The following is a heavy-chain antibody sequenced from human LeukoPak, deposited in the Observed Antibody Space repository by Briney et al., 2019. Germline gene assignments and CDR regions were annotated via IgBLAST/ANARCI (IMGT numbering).Heavy chain of an antibody. D-gene: IGHD3-22*01. V-gene: IGHV4-34*01. Sequence: SETLSLTCAVYGGSFSGYYWSWIRQPPGKGLEWIGEINHSGSTNYNPSLKSRVTISVDTSKNQFSLKLSSVTATDTAVYYCARGVSMIVVVIHDWYFDLWGRGTLVTVSS. CDR3: ARGVSMIVVVIHDWYFDL. CDR1: GGSFSGYY. CDR2: INHSGST. J-gene: IGHJ2*01.